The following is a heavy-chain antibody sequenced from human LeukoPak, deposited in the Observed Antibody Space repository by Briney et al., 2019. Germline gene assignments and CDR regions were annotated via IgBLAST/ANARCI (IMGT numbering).Heavy chain of an antibody. V-gene: IGHV4-59*01. J-gene: IGHJ4*02. Sequence: PSETLSLTCTVSGGSISSYYWSWIRQPPGKGLEWIGYIYYSGGTNYNPSLKSRVTISVDTSKNQFSLKLSSVTAADTAVYYCVRGGDGYNTDYWGQGTLVTVSS. CDR1: GGSISSYY. CDR2: IYYSGGT. D-gene: IGHD5-24*01. CDR3: VRGGDGYNTDY.